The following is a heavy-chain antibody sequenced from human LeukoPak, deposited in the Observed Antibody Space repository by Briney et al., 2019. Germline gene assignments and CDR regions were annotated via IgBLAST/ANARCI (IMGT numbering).Heavy chain of an antibody. D-gene: IGHD3-22*01. CDR1: GFTFSSYA. CDR2: ISGSGGST. J-gene: IGHJ5*02. V-gene: IGHV3-23*01. CDR3: AKDLDDSSGYFLGWFDP. Sequence: GGSLRLSCAASGFTFSSYAMSWVRQAPGKGLEWVSAISGSGGSTYYADSVKGRFTISRDNSKNTLYLQMNSLRAEDTAVYYCAKDLDDSSGYFLGWFDPWGQGTLVTVSS.